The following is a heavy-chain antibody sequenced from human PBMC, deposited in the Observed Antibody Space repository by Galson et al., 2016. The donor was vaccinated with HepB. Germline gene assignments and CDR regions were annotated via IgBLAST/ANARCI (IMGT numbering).Heavy chain of an antibody. Sequence: SLRLSCAASGFSFSNSGMSWVRQAPGRGLEWVSGITRSGDATHYADFVKGRFTISRDNAKNSLYLQMNSLRAEDTGVYYCARDRGYCSSTRCYGVYYGMDVWGQGTTVTVSS. J-gene: IGHJ6*02. CDR1: GFSFSNSG. CDR2: ITRSGDAT. CDR3: ARDRGYCSSTRCYGVYYGMDV. D-gene: IGHD2-2*01. V-gene: IGHV3-21*01.